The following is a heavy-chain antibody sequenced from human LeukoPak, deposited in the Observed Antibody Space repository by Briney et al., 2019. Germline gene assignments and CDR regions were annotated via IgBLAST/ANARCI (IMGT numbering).Heavy chain of an antibody. CDR1: GFTFSSYA. CDR2: ISYDGSNK. J-gene: IGHJ4*02. CDR3: ARGGWYCSGGSCYGGFDY. Sequence: PGGSLRLSCAASGFTFSSYAMHWVRQAPGKRLEWVAVISYDGSNKYYADSVKGRFTISRDNSKNTLYLQMNSLRAEDTAVYYCARGGWYCSGGSCYGGFDYWGQGTLVTVSS. V-gene: IGHV3-30-3*01. D-gene: IGHD2-15*01.